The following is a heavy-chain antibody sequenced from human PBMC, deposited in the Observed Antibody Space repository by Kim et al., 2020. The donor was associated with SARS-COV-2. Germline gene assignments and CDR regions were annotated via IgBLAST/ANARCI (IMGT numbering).Heavy chain of an antibody. CDR3: ARHQHYYDRSGYYNDAFEI. CDR2: NYYSGSN. J-gene: IGHJ3*02. Sequence: SETLSLTCTASGGSISSSSNYWGRIRQPPGKGLEWIGSNYYSGSNYYNPAIKSRVTIAVDTSKNQFSLKLSSVTAADTAVYYGARHQHYYDRSGYYNDAFEIWGQGTMVTVSS. V-gene: IGHV4-39*07. CDR1: GGSISSSSNY. D-gene: IGHD3-22*01.